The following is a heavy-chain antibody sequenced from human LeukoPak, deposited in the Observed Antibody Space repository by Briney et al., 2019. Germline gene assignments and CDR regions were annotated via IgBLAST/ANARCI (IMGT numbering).Heavy chain of an antibody. CDR2: INPNSGGT. V-gene: IGHV1-2*02. CDR3: ARGSMVTVYCDY. J-gene: IGHJ4*02. Sequence: ASVKVSCKASGYTFTGYYMHWVRQAPGQGLEWRGWINPNSGGTNYAQKFQGRVTMTRDTSISTAYMELSRLRSDDTAVYYCARGSMVTVYCDYWGQGMLVTVSS. D-gene: IGHD5-18*01. CDR1: GYTFTGYY.